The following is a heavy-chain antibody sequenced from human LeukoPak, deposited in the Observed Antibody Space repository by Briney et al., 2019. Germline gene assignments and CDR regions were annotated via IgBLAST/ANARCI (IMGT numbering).Heavy chain of an antibody. Sequence: AGGSLRLSCAASGFTFSSYWMSWVRQAPGKGLEWVANIKQDGSEKYYVDSVKGRFTISRDNAKNSLYLQMNSLRAEDTAVYHCARDRGSSRWSYYFDHWGQGTLVTVSS. V-gene: IGHV3-7*05. CDR3: ARDRGSSRWSYYFDH. J-gene: IGHJ4*02. CDR2: IKQDGSEK. CDR1: GFTFSSYW. D-gene: IGHD6-13*01.